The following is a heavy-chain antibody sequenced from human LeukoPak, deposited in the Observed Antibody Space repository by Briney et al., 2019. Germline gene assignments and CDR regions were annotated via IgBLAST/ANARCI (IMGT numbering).Heavy chain of an antibody. V-gene: IGHV1-69*13. D-gene: IGHD3-3*01. CDR3: ARTRITIFGVVHNWFDP. Sequence: SVKVSCKASGYTFTSYDINWVRQATGQGLEWMGGIIPIFGTANYAQKFQGRVTITADESTSTAYMELSSLRSEDTAVYYCARTRITIFGVVHNWFDPWGQGTLVTVSS. J-gene: IGHJ5*02. CDR2: IIPIFGTA. CDR1: GYTFTSYD.